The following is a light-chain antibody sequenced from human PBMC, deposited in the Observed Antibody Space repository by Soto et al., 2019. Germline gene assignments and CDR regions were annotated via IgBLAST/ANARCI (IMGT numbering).Light chain of an antibody. Sequence: QSALTQPASVSGSPGQSITISCTGTSSDVGSYNLVSWYQQHPGKAPKLMIYEGSKRPSGVSNRFSGSKSDNTASLTISGLQAEDEADYYCCSFAGSSTPDVFGTGTKVTVL. J-gene: IGLJ1*01. V-gene: IGLV2-23*01. CDR1: SSDVGSYNL. CDR3: CSFAGSSTPDV. CDR2: EGS.